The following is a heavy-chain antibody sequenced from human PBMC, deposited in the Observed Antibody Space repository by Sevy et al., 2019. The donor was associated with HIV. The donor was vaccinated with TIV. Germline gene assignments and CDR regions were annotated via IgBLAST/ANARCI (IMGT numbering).Heavy chain of an antibody. CDR1: GFTFDDYA. D-gene: IGHD6-6*01. CDR2: ISWNSGSI. CDR3: AKEYSSSPLADAFDI. V-gene: IGHV3-9*01. Sequence: GGSLRLSCAASGFTFDDYAMHWVRQAPGKGLEWVSGISWNSGSIGYADSVKGRFTISRDNAKNSLYLQMNSLRAEDTALYYFAKEYSSSPLADAFDIWGQGTMVTVSS. J-gene: IGHJ3*02.